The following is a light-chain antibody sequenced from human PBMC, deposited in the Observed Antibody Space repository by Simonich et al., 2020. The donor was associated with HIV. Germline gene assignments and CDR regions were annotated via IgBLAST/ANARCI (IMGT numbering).Light chain of an antibody. V-gene: IGLV1-40*01. Sequence: QSVLTQPPSVSGAPGQRVTISCTGSSSNIGAGYYVHWYQQLPGTAPKLLIYGNVNRPSGIPDRFSGSKAGTSASLAITGLQAEDEADYYCQSYDSSLSVVVFGGGTKLTVL. CDR2: GNV. J-gene: IGLJ2*01. CDR1: SSNIGAGYY. CDR3: QSYDSSLSVVV.